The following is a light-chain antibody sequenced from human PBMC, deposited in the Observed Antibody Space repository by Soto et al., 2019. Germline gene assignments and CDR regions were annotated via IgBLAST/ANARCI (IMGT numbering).Light chain of an antibody. J-gene: IGLJ1*01. CDR3: SSYAGSNNV. CDR1: SSDVGGYNY. V-gene: IGLV2-8*01. Sequence: QSVLAQPPSASGSPGQSVTISCTGTSSDVGGYNYVSWYQQHPGKAPKLMIYEVSKRPSGVPDRFSGSKSGNAASLTVSGLQVEDEADYYCSSYAGSNNVFGTGTKVTVL. CDR2: EVS.